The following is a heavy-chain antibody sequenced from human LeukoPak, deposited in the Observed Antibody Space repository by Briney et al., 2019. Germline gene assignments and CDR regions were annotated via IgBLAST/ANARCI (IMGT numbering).Heavy chain of an antibody. CDR3: AKDIAARPDFWFDP. CDR1: GFTFSSYA. CDR2: ISGSGGRT. Sequence: GGSLRLSCAASGFTFSSYAMSWVRQAPGKGLEWVSAISGSGGRTYYADSVKGRFTISRDNSKNTLYLQMNSLRAEDTAVYYCAKDIAARPDFWFDPWGQGTLVTVSS. D-gene: IGHD6-6*01. V-gene: IGHV3-23*01. J-gene: IGHJ5*02.